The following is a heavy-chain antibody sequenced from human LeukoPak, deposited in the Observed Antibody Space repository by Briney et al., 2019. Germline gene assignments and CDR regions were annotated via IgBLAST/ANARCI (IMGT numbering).Heavy chain of an antibody. CDR1: GXTXGDYA. Sequence: LRXSCXASGXTXGDYAMSWVRQAPGKGGEGGGFIRSKADGGTTEYAACVKGRFTISRDDSNSIAYLQMNSLKTDDTAVYYCTRDPHLPGFTARPFDYWGQGTLVTVSS. CDR2: IRSKADGGTT. J-gene: IGHJ4*02. D-gene: IGHD5-18*01. V-gene: IGHV3-49*04. CDR3: TRDPHLPGFTARPFDY.